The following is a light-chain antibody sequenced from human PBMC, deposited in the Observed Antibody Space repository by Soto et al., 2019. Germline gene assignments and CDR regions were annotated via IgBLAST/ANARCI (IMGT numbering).Light chain of an antibody. Sequence: DIQMTQSPSTLSASIEDRVTITCRASQSISGWLAWYQQKPGKAPKLLISDVSSLESGVPSRFSGSGSGTEFTLTISSLQPDDFAVYYCQQYHDYWTFGPGTKVEVK. CDR2: DVS. V-gene: IGKV1-5*01. CDR1: QSISGW. CDR3: QQYHDYWT. J-gene: IGKJ1*01.